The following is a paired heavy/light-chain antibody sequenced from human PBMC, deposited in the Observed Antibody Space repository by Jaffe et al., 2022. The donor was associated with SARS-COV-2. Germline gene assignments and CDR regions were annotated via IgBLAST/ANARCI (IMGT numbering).Heavy chain of an antibody. CDR1: GYNFTNYW. CDR2: IYPSYSDT. D-gene: IGHD6-19*01. Sequence: EVQLVQSGAEVKEPGESLKISCKASGYNFTNYWIVWVRQMSGKGLEYMGIIYPSYSDTRYSPTFQGQVTISADKSISTAYLQWSSLKASDTAMYYCARVPYTSAWYMFGFDYWGQGTLVTVSS. J-gene: IGHJ4*02. CDR3: ARVPYTSAWYMFGFDY. V-gene: IGHV5-51*01.
Light chain of an antibody. CDR3: MQALQTRFT. CDR1: QSLLHSNGYNY. J-gene: IGKJ3*01. Sequence: DIVMTQSPLSLPVTPGEPASISCRSSQSLLHSNGYNYLDWYLQKPGQSPQLLIFLGSNRASGVPDRFSGSGSGTDFTLKISRVEAEDVGVYYCMQALQTRFTFGPGTKVDIK. V-gene: IGKV2-28*01. CDR2: LGS.